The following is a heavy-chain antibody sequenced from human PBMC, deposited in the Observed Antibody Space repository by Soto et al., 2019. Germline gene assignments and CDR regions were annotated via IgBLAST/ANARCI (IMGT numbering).Heavy chain of an antibody. CDR1: GFAFNTYA. D-gene: IGHD3-10*01. J-gene: IGHJ4*02. Sequence: VQLLESGGGLVQPGGSLRLSCAASGFAFNTYAMDWVRQAPGKGLEWVSSRSGSGDRTYYADSVKGRFTISRDNSENTLYLEMNSLRAEDTAVYYCANSDRGGSGNSNFWGQGTLVTVAS. V-gene: IGHV3-23*01. CDR2: RSGSGDRT. CDR3: ANSDRGGSGNSNF.